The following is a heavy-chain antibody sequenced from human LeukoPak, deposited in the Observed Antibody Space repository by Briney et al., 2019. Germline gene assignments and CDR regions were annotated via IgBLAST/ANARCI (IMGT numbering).Heavy chain of an antibody. CDR3: ARASRYSSSSGVDY. CDR2: INPNSGGT. D-gene: IGHD6-6*01. Sequence: ASVKVSCKASGYTFTTYTVHWVRQAPGQGLEWMGWINPNSGGTNYAQKFQGRVTMTRDTSISTAYMELSRLRSDDTAVYYCARASRYSSSSGVDYWGQGTLVTVSS. CDR1: GYTFTTYT. J-gene: IGHJ4*02. V-gene: IGHV1-2*02.